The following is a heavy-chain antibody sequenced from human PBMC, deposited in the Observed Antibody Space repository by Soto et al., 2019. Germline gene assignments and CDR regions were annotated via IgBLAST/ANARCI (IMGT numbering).Heavy chain of an antibody. CDR1: GFTFSSYW. J-gene: IGHJ4*02. CDR3: ARDDSSGYYEYYFDY. D-gene: IGHD3-22*01. V-gene: IGHV3-7*05. Sequence: EVQLVESGGGLVQPGGSLRLSCAASGFTFSSYWMSWVRQAPGKGLEWVANIKQDGSEKYYVDSVKGRFTISRDNAKNSLYLQMNSLRAEDTAVYYCARDDSSGYYEYYFDYWGQGTLVTVSS. CDR2: IKQDGSEK.